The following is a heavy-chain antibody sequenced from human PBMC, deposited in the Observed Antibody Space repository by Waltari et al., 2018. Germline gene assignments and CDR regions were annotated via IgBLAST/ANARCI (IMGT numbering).Heavy chain of an antibody. Sequence: QVQLVQSGAELKNPGASVRVSCKTSGYTLTNFNSHWVRQAPGQGLEGMGWIHPGGGDTNYAQKFQGRVTLTRDTSIDTAYLELNGLTSDDTAIYYCARDHNWGPDYWGQGTLVTVSS. CDR2: IHPGGGDT. CDR1: GYTLTNFN. V-gene: IGHV1-2*02. D-gene: IGHD7-27*01. J-gene: IGHJ4*02. CDR3: ARDHNWGPDY.